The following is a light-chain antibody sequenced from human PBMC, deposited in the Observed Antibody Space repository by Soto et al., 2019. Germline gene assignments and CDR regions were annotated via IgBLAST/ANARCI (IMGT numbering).Light chain of an antibody. J-gene: IGLJ1*01. CDR1: SSDVGGYNY. CDR3: SSYTSSSTLV. Sequence: QSALAQPASVSGSPGQSITISCTGTSSDVGGYNYVSWYQQHPGKAPKLMIYEVSNRPSGVSNRFSGSKSGNTASLTISGLQAEDEADYCCSSYTSSSTLVFGTGTKGTVL. CDR2: EVS. V-gene: IGLV2-14*01.